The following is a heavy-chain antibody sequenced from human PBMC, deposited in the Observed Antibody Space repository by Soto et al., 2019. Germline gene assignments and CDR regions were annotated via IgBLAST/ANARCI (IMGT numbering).Heavy chain of an antibody. CDR2: IYYSGST. Sequence: PSETLSLTYTVSGGSISSGGYYWSWIRQHPGKGLEWIGYIYYSGSTYYNPSLKSRVTISVDTSKNQFSLKLSSVTAADTAEYDCAREYRYSSSWYWDYGGQGTLVTVSS. CDR1: GGSISSGGYY. D-gene: IGHD6-13*01. CDR3: AREYRYSSSWYWDY. J-gene: IGHJ4*02. V-gene: IGHV4-31*03.